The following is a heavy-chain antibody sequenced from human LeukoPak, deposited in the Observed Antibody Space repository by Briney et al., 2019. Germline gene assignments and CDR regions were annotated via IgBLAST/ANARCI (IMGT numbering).Heavy chain of an antibody. J-gene: IGHJ4*02. V-gene: IGHV3-66*01. Sequence: GGSLRLSCAASGFSVSTTYMSWVRQAPGKGLDWLSVIKSGVGTHYAESVKGRFTTSRDISKNTLYLQMNNLRAEDTAVYYWAREGTTGHGINDQGLYSWGEGILVTVSS. CDR2: IKSGVGT. D-gene: IGHD4-17*01. CDR3: AREGTTGHGINDQGLYS. CDR1: GFSVSTTY.